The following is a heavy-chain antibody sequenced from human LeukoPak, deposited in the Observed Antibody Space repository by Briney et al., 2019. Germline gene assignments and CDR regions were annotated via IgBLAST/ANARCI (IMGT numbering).Heavy chain of an antibody. D-gene: IGHD3-3*01. Sequence: GESLKISCEGSGYSFTSYWIGWVRQMPGKGLEWMGIIYPGDSDTRYSPSFQGQVTISADKSISTAYLQWSSLKASDTAMYYCARSLSYDFWSGPDAFDIWGQGTMVTVSS. CDR2: IYPGDSDT. CDR1: GYSFTSYW. J-gene: IGHJ3*02. V-gene: IGHV5-51*01. CDR3: ARSLSYDFWSGPDAFDI.